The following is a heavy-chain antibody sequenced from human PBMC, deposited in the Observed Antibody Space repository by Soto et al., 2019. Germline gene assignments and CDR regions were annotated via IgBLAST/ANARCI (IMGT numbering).Heavy chain of an antibody. CDR1: GGSFSGYY. D-gene: IGHD3-10*01. Sequence: PSETLSLTCAVYGGSFSGYYWGWIRQPPGKGLEWIAIISYSGNTYYTPSLKSRVTISADTSKNQFSLSLTSVTAADAALYFCARRNYPYYFDYWGHGTLVTVS. J-gene: IGHJ4*01. CDR3: ARRNYPYYFDY. CDR2: ISYSGNT. V-gene: IGHV4-34*01.